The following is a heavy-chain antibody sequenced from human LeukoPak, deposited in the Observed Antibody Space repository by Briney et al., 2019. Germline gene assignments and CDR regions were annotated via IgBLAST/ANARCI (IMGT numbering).Heavy chain of an antibody. D-gene: IGHD3-3*01. J-gene: IGHJ4*02. CDR1: GYTFTSYA. V-gene: IGHV7-4-1*02. CDR2: INTNTGNP. Sequence: ASVKASCTASGYTFTSYAMNWVRQAPGQGLEWMGWINTNTGNPTYAQGFTGRFVFSLDTSVSTAYLQISSLKAEDTAVYYCARDAPDGGVSKFDYWGQGTLVTVSS. CDR3: ARDAPDGGVSKFDY.